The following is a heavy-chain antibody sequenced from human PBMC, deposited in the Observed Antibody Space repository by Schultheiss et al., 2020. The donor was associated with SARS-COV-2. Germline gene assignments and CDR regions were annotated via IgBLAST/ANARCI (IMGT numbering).Heavy chain of an antibody. CDR1: GFTFSSYA. V-gene: IGHV3-23*01. J-gene: IGHJ4*02. Sequence: GESLKISCAASGFTFSSYAMSWVRQAPGKGLEWVSAISGSGGSTYYADSVKGRFTISRDNSKNTLYLQMNSLRAEDTAVYYCATSSSGWYSFDYWGQGTLVTVSS. D-gene: IGHD6-19*01. CDR2: ISGSGGST. CDR3: ATSSSGWYSFDY.